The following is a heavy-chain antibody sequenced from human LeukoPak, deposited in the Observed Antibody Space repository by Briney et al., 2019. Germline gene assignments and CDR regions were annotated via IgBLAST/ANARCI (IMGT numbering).Heavy chain of an antibody. Sequence: GGSLRLSRAPSGFAFIADWMSWVRQAPGKGLEWVANINRNGSEKYYVDSVKGRFTISRDNAKNSLYLQMNALTVEDTAVYYCARDLGGGPPGYWGQGTLVSVSS. CDR3: ARDLGGGPPGY. CDR1: GFAFIADW. J-gene: IGHJ4*02. V-gene: IGHV3-7*01. D-gene: IGHD4-23*01. CDR2: INRNGSEK.